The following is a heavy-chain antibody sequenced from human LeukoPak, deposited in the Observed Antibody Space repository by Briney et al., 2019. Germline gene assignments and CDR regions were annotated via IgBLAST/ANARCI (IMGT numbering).Heavy chain of an antibody. J-gene: IGHJ4*02. CDR3: VRDGDTSGYTN. CDR1: GLTFSNYA. CDR2: INGNGLST. V-gene: IGHV3-23*01. D-gene: IGHD3-22*01. Sequence: GGSLRLSCAASGLTFSNYAMNWVRQAPGKGLEWVPGINGNGLSTHYADSVKGRFTISRDNAKNSLYLQMNSLRAEDTAVYSCVRDGDTSGYTNWGQGTLVTVSS.